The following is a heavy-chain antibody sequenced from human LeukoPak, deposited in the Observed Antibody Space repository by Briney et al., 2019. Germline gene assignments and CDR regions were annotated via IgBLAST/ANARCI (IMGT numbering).Heavy chain of an antibody. CDR3: ARVIAAAGTSNDY. Sequence: ASVKISCKVSGYTFTDYYMHWVQQAPGKGLEWMGLVDPEDDETIYAEKFQGRVTITADTSTDTAYMELSSLRSEDTAVYYCARVIAAAGTSNDYWGQGTLVTVSS. D-gene: IGHD6-13*01. CDR2: VDPEDDET. V-gene: IGHV1-69-2*01. CDR1: GYTFTDYY. J-gene: IGHJ4*02.